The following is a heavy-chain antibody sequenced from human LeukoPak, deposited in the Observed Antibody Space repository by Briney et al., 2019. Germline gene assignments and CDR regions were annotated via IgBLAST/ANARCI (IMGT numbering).Heavy chain of an antibody. CDR1: GFTFSSYG. CDR2: INDSGGST. V-gene: IGHV3-23*01. CDR3: ARHGSITMVRGRLRYYYMDV. J-gene: IGHJ6*03. Sequence: GGTLRLSCAASGFTFSSYGMSWVRQAPGKGLEWVSAINDSGGSTYYADSVKGRFTISRDNSKNTLYLQMNSLRAEDTAVYYCARHGSITMVRGRLRYYYMDVWGKGTTVTISS. D-gene: IGHD3-10*01.